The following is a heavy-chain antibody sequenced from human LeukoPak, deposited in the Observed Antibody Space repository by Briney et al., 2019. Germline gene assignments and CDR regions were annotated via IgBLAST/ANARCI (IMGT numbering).Heavy chain of an antibody. CDR2: ISSSGSTR. V-gene: IGHV3-48*03. CDR1: GFTFSSYE. Sequence: QPGGSLRLSCAASGFTFSSYEMNWVRQAPGKGLEWVSYISSSGSTRYYADSVKGLFTISRDNAKNSLYLQMNSLRAEDTAVYYCAREGYQLLYSFDYWGQGTLVTVSS. D-gene: IGHD2-2*02. J-gene: IGHJ4*02. CDR3: AREGYQLLYSFDY.